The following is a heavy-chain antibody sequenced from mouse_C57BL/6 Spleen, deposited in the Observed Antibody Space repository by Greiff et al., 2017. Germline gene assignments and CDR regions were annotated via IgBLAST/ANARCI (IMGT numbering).Heavy chain of an antibody. D-gene: IGHD3-2*02. CDR2: ISSGSSTI. CDR3: ARGGHSSGYPWFAY. J-gene: IGHJ3*01. Sequence: EVQVVESGGGLVKPGGSLKLSCAASGFTFSDYGMHWVRQAPEKGLEWVAYISSGSSTIYYADTVKGRFTISRDNAKNTLFLQMTSLRSEDTAMYYCARGGHSSGYPWFAYWGQGTLVTVSA. V-gene: IGHV5-17*01. CDR1: GFTFSDYG.